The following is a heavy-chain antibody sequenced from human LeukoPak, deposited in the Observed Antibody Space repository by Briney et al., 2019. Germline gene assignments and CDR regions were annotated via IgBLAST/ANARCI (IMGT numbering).Heavy chain of an antibody. CDR3: ASFSYTGRPPDV. V-gene: IGHV4-4*09. Sequence: SETLSLTCSVSGGSISRYYWTWIRQPPGQTLEWIGYIYSSGSTNYNPSLQSRFTMSVDTAVNQFSLRLSSVTAADPAVSLCASFSYTGRPPDVWGNGTTVTVSS. CDR1: GGSISRYY. J-gene: IGHJ6*01. CDR2: IYSSGST. D-gene: IGHD3-16*02.